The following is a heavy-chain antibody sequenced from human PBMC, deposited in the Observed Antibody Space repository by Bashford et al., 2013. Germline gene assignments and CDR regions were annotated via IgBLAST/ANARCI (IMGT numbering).Heavy chain of an antibody. CDR2: ISNYNGLT. D-gene: IGHD3-22*01. CDR3: ARHNYYDNEGYLYNRALEY. J-gene: IGHJ4*02. CDR1: GYSFTNYG. V-gene: IGHV1-18*04. Sequence: VASVKVSCKASGYSFTNYGIAWVRQAPGQGLEWMGWISNYNGLTNIAQKVQGRVTLTTDTSTRTAYMQLRGLRSDDTAAYYCARHNYYDNEGYLYNRALEYWGQGTLVTVSS.